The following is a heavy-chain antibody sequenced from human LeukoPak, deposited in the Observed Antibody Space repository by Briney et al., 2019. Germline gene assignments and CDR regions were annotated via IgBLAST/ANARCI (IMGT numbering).Heavy chain of an antibody. CDR3: ARDSGIAAAQSGGYMDV. D-gene: IGHD6-13*01. CDR1: GGTFSSYA. CDR2: IIPIFGTA. J-gene: IGHJ6*03. Sequence: SVKVSCKASGGTFSSYAISWVRQAPGQGLEWMGGIIPIFGTANYAQKFQGRVTITADESTSTAYMELSSLRSEDTAVYYCARDSGIAAAQSGGYMDVWGKGTTVTVSS. V-gene: IGHV1-69*13.